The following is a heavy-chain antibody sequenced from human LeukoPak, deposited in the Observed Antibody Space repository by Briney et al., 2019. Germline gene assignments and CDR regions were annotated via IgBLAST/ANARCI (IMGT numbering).Heavy chain of an antibody. Sequence: SGESLRLSCAASGFTFSDHYMDWVRQAPGKGLEWVGCTKNKANSYTAEHAASVKGRFTVSRDYSKNSLYRQMNSLKTEDTPVYYCARASTRGSLYYFDSSGQGTLGTVSS. J-gene: IGHJ4*02. CDR2: TKNKANSYTA. CDR3: ARASTRGSLYYFDS. D-gene: IGHD1-26*01. CDR1: GFTFSDHY. V-gene: IGHV3-72*01.